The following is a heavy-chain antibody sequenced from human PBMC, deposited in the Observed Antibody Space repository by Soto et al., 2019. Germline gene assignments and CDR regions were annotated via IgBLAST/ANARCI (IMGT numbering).Heavy chain of an antibody. CDR1: GYTFTSYD. Sequence: QVQLVQSGAEVKKPGASVKVSCKASGYTFTSYDINWVRQATGQGLEWMGWMNPNSGNTGYAQKFQGRVTMTRNTSISTAYMELSSLRSEDTAGYYCARVQSRRSGSWYFYFDYWGQGTLVTVSS. CDR3: ARVQSRRSGSWYFYFDY. J-gene: IGHJ4*02. CDR2: MNPNSGNT. D-gene: IGHD6-13*01. V-gene: IGHV1-8*01.